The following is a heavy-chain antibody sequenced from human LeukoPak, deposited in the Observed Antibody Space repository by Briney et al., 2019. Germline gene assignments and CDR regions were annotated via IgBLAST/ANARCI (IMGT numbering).Heavy chain of an antibody. CDR3: AELGITMIGGV. CDR2: ISSSGSTI. V-gene: IGHV3-48*03. CDR1: GFTFSSYE. Sequence: GGSLRLSCAASGFTFSSYEMNWVRQAPGKVLEWVSYISSSGSTIYYADSVKGRFAISRDNAKNSLYLQMNSLRAEDTAVYYCAELGITMIGGVWGKGTTVTISS. D-gene: IGHD3-10*02. J-gene: IGHJ6*04.